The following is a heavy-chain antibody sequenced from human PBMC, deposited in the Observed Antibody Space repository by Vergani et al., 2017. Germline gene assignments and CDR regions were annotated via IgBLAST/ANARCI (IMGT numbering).Heavy chain of an antibody. V-gene: IGHV1-18*04. CDR2: ISAYNGNT. CDR3: ARDPEIIVVPASLYYYYYYGMDV. J-gene: IGHJ6*02. CDR1: GYTFTSYG. D-gene: IGHD2-2*01. Sequence: QVQLVQSGAEVKKPGASVKVSCKASGYTFTSYGISWVRQAPGQGLEWMGWISAYNGNTNYAQKLQGRVTMTTDTCTSTAYMELRSLRSDDTAVYYCARDPEIIVVPASLYYYYYYGMDVWGQXP.